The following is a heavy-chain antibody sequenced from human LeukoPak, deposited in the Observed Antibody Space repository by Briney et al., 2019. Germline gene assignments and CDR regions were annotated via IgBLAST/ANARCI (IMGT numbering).Heavy chain of an antibody. CDR1: GGSISSSNW. CDR3: ARGAFGAPNYYYYYMDV. V-gene: IGHV4-4*02. J-gene: IGHJ6*03. D-gene: IGHD3-3*01. CDR2: IYHSGST. Sequence: PSGTLSLTCAVSGGSISSSNWWSWVRQPPGKGLEWIGEIYHSGSTNYNPSLKSRVTISVDTSKNQFSLKLSSVTAADTAVYYCARGAFGAPNYYYYYMDVWGKGTTVTVSS.